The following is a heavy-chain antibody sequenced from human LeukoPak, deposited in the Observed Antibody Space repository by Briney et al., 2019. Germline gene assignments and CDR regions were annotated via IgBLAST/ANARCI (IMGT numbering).Heavy chain of an antibody. J-gene: IGHJ6*03. V-gene: IGHV3-48*03. Sequence: GGALRLSCAASGLTFSRYEMNGVREAQGKGPRWSSYLRSSANTIYYADSVKGRFTISRDNAKNSLYLQMNSLRVEDTAVYYCARAQAARADYYYYYMDVWGKGTTVTVSS. CDR3: ARAQAARADYYYYYMDV. CDR2: LRSSANTI. CDR1: GLTFSRYE. D-gene: IGHD6-6*01.